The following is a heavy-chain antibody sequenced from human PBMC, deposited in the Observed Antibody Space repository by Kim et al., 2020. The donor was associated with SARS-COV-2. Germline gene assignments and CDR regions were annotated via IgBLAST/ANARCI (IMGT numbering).Heavy chain of an antibody. Sequence: ASVKVSCKASGYTFTSYDINWVRQATGQGLEWMGWMNPNSGNTGYAQKFQGRVTMTRNTSISTAYMELSSLRSEDTAVYYCARGVFRASWYGSPVLGYWGQGTLVTVSS. CDR2: MNPNSGNT. J-gene: IGHJ4*02. CDR3: ARGVFRASWYGSPVLGY. CDR1: GYTFTSYD. D-gene: IGHD6-13*01. V-gene: IGHV1-8*01.